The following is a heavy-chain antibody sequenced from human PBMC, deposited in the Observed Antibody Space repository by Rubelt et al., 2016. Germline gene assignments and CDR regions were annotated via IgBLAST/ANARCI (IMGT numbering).Heavy chain of an antibody. CDR1: GGSISTYY. J-gene: IGHJ4*01. D-gene: IGHD4-17*01. CDR2: IYYKGST. Sequence: QVQLQESGPGLVRPSETLSLTCTVSGGSISTYYWSWIRQPPGKGLEWIGYIYYKGSTNYNPSLQSRVTISVDTSKNQFSLNLSSGTAGDTAVYYCARDRYGDYAAPYYCDYWGHGSLVTGSS. CDR3: ARDRYGDYAAPYYCDY. V-gene: IGHV4-59*01.